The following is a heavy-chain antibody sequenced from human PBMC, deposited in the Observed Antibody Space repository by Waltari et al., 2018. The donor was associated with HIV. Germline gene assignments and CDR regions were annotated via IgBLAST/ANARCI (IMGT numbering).Heavy chain of an antibody. CDR3: ARSMRDLRPSAFDV. D-gene: IGHD2-8*01. Sequence: EVQLLESGGGLVQPGGSLRLSWTASGFNFRNFALSWVRQAPGKGPEWVSALSGSGSTASYADYVKGRLTISRDFSNNTLFLQMNNLRPEDTAVYFCARSMRDLRPSAFDVWGQGTMVAISS. J-gene: IGHJ3*01. V-gene: IGHV3-23*01. CDR2: LSGSGSTA. CDR1: GFNFRNFA.